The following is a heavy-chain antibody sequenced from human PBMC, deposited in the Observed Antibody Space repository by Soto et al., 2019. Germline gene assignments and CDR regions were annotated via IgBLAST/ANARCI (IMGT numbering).Heavy chain of an antibody. CDR2: IYYSGST. V-gene: IGHV4-39*01. J-gene: IGHJ4*02. D-gene: IGHD3-10*01. CDR1: GGSISSSSYY. CDR3: ARRGSGSYSDY. Sequence: TSETLSLTCTVSGGSISSSSYYWGWIRQPPGKGLEWIGSIYYSGSTYYNPSLKSRVTISVDTSKNQFSLKLSSVTAADTAVYYCARRGSGSYSDYWGQGTLVTVSS.